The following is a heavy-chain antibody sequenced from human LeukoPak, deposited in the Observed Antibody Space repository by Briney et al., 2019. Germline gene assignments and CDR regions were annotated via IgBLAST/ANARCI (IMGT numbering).Heavy chain of an antibody. D-gene: IGHD4-17*01. CDR1: GGSFSGYY. V-gene: IGHV4-34*01. CDR3: ARDYYRDYLLPDYFDY. J-gene: IGHJ4*02. Sequence: SETLSLTCAVYGGSFSGYYWSWIRQPPGKGLEWIGEINHSGSTNYNPSLKSRVTISVDTSKNQFSLKLSSVTAADTAVYYCARDYYRDYLLPDYFDYWGQGTLVTVSS. CDR2: INHSGST.